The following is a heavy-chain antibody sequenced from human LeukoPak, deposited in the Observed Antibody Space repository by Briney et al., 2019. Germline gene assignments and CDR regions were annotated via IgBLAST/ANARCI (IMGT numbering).Heavy chain of an antibody. D-gene: IGHD2-2*01. Sequence: GGSLRLSCAASGFTFSSYSMNWVRQAPGKGLEWVSSISSSSYIYYADSVRGRFTISRDNAKNSLYLQMNSLRAEDTAVYYCARDSDIVVDYWGQGTLVTVSS. CDR2: ISSSSYI. V-gene: IGHV3-21*01. CDR1: GFTFSSYS. CDR3: ARDSDIVVDY. J-gene: IGHJ4*02.